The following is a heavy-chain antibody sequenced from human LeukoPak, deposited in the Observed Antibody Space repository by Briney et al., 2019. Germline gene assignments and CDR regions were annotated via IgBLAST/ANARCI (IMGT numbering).Heavy chain of an antibody. V-gene: IGHV4-30-4*01. D-gene: IGHD1-26*01. Sequence: PSETLSLTCTVSGGSISSGDYYWSWIRQPPGKGLEWIGYIYYSGSTYYNPSLKSRVTISVDTSKNQFSLKLSSVTAADTAVYYCARESRYSPCDYWGQGTLVTVSS. CDR3: ARESRYSPCDY. J-gene: IGHJ4*02. CDR1: GGSISSGDYY. CDR2: IYYSGST.